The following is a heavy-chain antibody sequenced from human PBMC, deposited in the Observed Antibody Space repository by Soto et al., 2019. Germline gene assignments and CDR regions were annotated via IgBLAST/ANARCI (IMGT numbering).Heavy chain of an antibody. J-gene: IGHJ4*02. CDR1: GGSISSYY. CDR2: IYYGGST. V-gene: IGHV4-59*01. CDR3: ARHLAGNRDY. D-gene: IGHD3-3*02. Sequence: SETLSLTCTVSGGSISSYYWNWIRQPPGKGLEWIGYIYYGGSTNYNPSLKSRVTMSVDTSKSQFSLKLSSVTAADTAVYYCARHLAGNRDYWGQGTLVTVSS.